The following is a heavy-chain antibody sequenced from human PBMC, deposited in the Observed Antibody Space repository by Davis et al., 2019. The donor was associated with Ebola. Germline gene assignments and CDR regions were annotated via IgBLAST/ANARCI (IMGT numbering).Heavy chain of an antibody. D-gene: IGHD6-19*01. Sequence: SETLSLTCAVSGGSISNSNWWSWVRQPPGKGLEWIGEIYPSGSTNYNPSLKSRVAISVDKSKNQFSLKLSSVTAADTAVYYCARMSGWYYFDYWGQGTLVPVSS. CDR3: ARMSGWYYFDY. CDR1: GGSISNSNW. V-gene: IGHV4-4*02. J-gene: IGHJ4*02. CDR2: IYPSGST.